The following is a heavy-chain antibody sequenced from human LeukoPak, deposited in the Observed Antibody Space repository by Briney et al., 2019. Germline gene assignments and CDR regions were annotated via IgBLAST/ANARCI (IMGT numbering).Heavy chain of an antibody. CDR2: INHSGST. Sequence: ASETLSLTCAVYGGSFSGYYWSWIRQPPGKGLEWIEEINHSGSTNYNPSLKSRVTISVDTSKNQFSLKLSSVTAADTAVYYCARVGYSGYDLNWFDPWGQGTLVTVSS. D-gene: IGHD5-12*01. CDR1: GGSFSGYY. CDR3: ARVGYSGYDLNWFDP. V-gene: IGHV4-34*01. J-gene: IGHJ5*02.